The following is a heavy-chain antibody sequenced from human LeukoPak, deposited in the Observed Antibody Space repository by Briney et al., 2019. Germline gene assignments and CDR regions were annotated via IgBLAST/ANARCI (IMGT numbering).Heavy chain of an antibody. D-gene: IGHD2-8*02. V-gene: IGHV4-61*02. CDR1: GGSISSGSYY. CDR3: ARDSTLLGYYYMDV. CDR2: IYTSGST. Sequence: SQTLSLTCTVSGGSISSGSYYWSWIRQPAGKGLEWIGRIYTSGSTNYNPSLKSRVTISVDTSKNQFSLKLSSVTAADTAVYYCARDSTLLGYYYMDVWGKGTTVTVSS. J-gene: IGHJ6*03.